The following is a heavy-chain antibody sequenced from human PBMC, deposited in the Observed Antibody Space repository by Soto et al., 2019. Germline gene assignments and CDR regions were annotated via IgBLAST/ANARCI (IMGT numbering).Heavy chain of an antibody. CDR3: ARRSDYYDSSGYCFDY. CDR1: GGSISSGDYY. J-gene: IGHJ4*02. CDR2: IYYSGST. D-gene: IGHD3-22*01. Sequence: TLSLTCTVSGGSISSGDYYWSWIRQPPGKGLEWIGYIYYSGSTYYNPSLKSRVTISVDTSKNQFSLKLSSVTAADTAVYCCARRSDYYDSSGYCFDYWGQGTLVTVSS. V-gene: IGHV4-30-4*01.